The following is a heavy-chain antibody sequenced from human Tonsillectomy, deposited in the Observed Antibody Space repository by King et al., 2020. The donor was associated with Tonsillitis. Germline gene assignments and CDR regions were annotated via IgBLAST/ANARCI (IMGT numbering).Heavy chain of an antibody. CDR1: GYIFTSCG. J-gene: IGHJ3*01. D-gene: IGHD1-26*01. CDR2: ISTYNGNT. CDR3: TRGGWDEYADPVGAFGL. V-gene: IGHV1-18*04. Sequence: QLVQSGAEVKKPGASVKVSCKASGYIFTSCGISWVRQAPGQGLEWMGWISTYNGNTNYARKLQGRVTLTTDTSSSTAYMELRSLRSDDTAVYYCTRGGWDEYADPVGAFGLWGQGTMVTVSS.